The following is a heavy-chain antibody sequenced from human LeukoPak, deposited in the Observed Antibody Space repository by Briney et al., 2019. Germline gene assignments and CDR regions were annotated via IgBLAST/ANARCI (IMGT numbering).Heavy chain of an antibody. CDR2: ITGSSNT. CDR3: AKRSVPAPREFYFDY. V-gene: IGHV3-23*01. CDR1: GFTFSSYA. Sequence: GSLRLSCAASGFTFSSYAMHWVRQAPGKGLEWVSAITGSSNTYYADSVKGRFTISRDNSKNTLYLQMNSLRAEDTAVYYCAKRSVPAPREFYFDYWGQGTLVTVSS. D-gene: IGHD2-2*01. J-gene: IGHJ4*02.